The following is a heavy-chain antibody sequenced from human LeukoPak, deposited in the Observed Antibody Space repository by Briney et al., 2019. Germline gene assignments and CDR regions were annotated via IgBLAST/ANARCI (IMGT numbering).Heavy chain of an antibody. Sequence: SETLSLTCAVSGGSISSYYWSRIRQPPGKGLEWIGYIYYSGSTNYNPSLKSRVTISVDTSKNQFSLKLSSVTAADTAVYYCARTTEGGYTYDYFYYYYMDVWGKGTTVTISS. CDR2: IYYSGST. CDR3: ARTTEGGYTYDYFYYYYMDV. D-gene: IGHD5-18*01. J-gene: IGHJ6*03. V-gene: IGHV4-59*01. CDR1: GGSISSYY.